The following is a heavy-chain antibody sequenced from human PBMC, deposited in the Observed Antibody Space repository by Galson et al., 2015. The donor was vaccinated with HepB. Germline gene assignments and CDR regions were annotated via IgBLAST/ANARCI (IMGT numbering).Heavy chain of an antibody. J-gene: IGHJ5*02. D-gene: IGHD3-22*01. CDR2: INPSGGST. CDR1: GYTFTSYY. Sequence: SVKVSCKASGYTFTSYYIHWVRQAPGQGLEWMGIINPSGGSTSYAQKFQGRITMTRDTSTSTVYMELSNPRSEDTAVYYCARDWNPTYFYDTSGYLNWFDPWGQGTLVTVSS. V-gene: IGHV1-46*01. CDR3: ARDWNPTYFYDTSGYLNWFDP.